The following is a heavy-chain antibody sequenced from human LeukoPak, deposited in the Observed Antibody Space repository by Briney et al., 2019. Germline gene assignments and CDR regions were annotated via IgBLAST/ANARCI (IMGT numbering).Heavy chain of an antibody. Sequence: GGSLRLSCAASEFTFSNYGMTWVRQAPGKGLEWVSSISTSGGSTYYADSVKGRFTISRDNSKNTLYLQMNSLRAEDTAVYYCAKDSGWIGPWGQGTLVTVSS. J-gene: IGHJ5*02. CDR2: ISTSGGST. CDR3: AKDSGWIGP. V-gene: IGHV3-23*01. CDR1: EFTFSNYG. D-gene: IGHD3-10*01.